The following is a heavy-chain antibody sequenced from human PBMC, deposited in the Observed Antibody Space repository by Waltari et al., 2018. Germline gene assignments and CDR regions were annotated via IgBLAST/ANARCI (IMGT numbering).Heavy chain of an antibody. CDR1: GFTFRSHW. D-gene: IGHD3-22*01. Sequence: EVQLVESGGGLVQPGGSLRLSCVVSGFTFRSHWMHRVCQVPGKGLVWFSRMNSDGSATSYADSVKGRFTISRDNAKRTLYLQMNNLRDEDTAVYYCARPLYYSDSSGYYPTYYFDSWGQGTLVTVSS. CDR3: ARPLYYSDSSGYYPTYYFDS. J-gene: IGHJ4*02. V-gene: IGHV3-74*01. CDR2: MNSDGSAT.